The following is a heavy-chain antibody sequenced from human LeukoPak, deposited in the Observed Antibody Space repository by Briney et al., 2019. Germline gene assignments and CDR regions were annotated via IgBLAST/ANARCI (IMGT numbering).Heavy chain of an antibody. CDR1: GFTFSSYG. V-gene: IGHV3-30*02. CDR3: AKDHYYGSGSYLEDV. J-gene: IGHJ6*04. D-gene: IGHD3-10*01. CDR2: IRYDGSNK. Sequence: GGSLRLSCAASGFTFSSYGMHWVRQAPGKGLEWVAFIRYDGSNKYYADSVKGRFTISRDNSKNTLYLQMNGLRAEDTAVYYCAKDHYYGSGSYLEDVWGKGTTVTVSS.